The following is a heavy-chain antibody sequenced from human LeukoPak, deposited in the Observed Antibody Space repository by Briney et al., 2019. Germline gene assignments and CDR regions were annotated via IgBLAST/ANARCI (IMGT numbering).Heavy chain of an antibody. J-gene: IGHJ4*02. Sequence: GGSLRLSCAASGFTFSSCAMSWVRQAPGKGLEWVSAIGGGGHSTYYADSVKGRFTISRDNSKNTLYLHMDSLRAEDTAVYYCARGSCSSTSCYINWNFDYWGQGTLVTVSS. CDR3: ARGSCSSTSCYINWNFDY. CDR1: GFTFSSCA. V-gene: IGHV3-23*01. CDR2: IGGGGHST. D-gene: IGHD2-2*01.